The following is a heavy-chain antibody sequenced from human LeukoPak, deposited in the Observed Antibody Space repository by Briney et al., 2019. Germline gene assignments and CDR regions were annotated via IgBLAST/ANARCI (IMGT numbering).Heavy chain of an antibody. CDR2: IYTSGST. CDR3: ARDLGSGIDY. V-gene: IGHV4-4*09. Sequence: SETLSLTCTVSGGSISSYYWSWIRQPPGKGLEWIGYIYTSGSTNYNPSLKSRVTMSVDTSKNQFSLKLRSVTAADTAVYYCARDLGSGIDYWGQGTLVTVSS. CDR1: GGSISSYY. J-gene: IGHJ4*02. D-gene: IGHD1-1*01.